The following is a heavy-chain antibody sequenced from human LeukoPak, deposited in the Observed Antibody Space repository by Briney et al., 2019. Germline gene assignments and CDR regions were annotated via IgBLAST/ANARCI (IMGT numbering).Heavy chain of an antibody. CDR2: MYYRGST. J-gene: IGHJ4*02. Sequence: SETLSLTCTVSGGSISSSSHYWGWIRQPPGKGLEWIGSMYYRGSTYHNPSLKGRVTISVDTSKNQFSLKLSSVTAADTVVYYCATTTIRLGYWGQGTLVTVSS. CDR3: ATTTIRLGY. CDR1: GGSISSSSHY. D-gene: IGHD1-26*01. V-gene: IGHV4-39*07.